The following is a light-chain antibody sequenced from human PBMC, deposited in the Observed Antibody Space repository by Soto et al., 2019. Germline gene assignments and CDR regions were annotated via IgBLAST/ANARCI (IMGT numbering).Light chain of an antibody. CDR3: QQYNTFWT. Sequence: DIQMTQSPSTLSASVGDRVTITCRASQSISSWLAWYQQKPGKAPKLLIYDVSSLEGGVPSRFSGSGSGTEFPLTISSLQPDDFATYYCQQYNTFWTFGQGTKVEI. V-gene: IGKV1-5*01. CDR1: QSISSW. J-gene: IGKJ1*01. CDR2: DVS.